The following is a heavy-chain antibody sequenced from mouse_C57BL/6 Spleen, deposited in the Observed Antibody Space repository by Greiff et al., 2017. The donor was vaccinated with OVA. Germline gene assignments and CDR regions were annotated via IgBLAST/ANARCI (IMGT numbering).Heavy chain of an antibody. CDR3: ARDDTTVASHWYFDV. CDR1: GYTFTSYW. CDR2: IYPGSGST. J-gene: IGHJ1*03. Sequence: VQLQQPGAELVKPGASVKMSCKASGYTFTSYWITWVKQRPGQGLEWIGDIYPGSGSTNYNEKFKSKATLTVDTSSSTAYMQLSSLTSEDSAVYYCARDDTTVASHWYFDVWGTGTTVTVSS. D-gene: IGHD1-1*01. V-gene: IGHV1-55*01.